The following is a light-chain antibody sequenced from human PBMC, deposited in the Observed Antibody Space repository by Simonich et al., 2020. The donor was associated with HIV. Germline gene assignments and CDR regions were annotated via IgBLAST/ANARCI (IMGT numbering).Light chain of an antibody. CDR2: LGS. J-gene: IGKJ5*01. V-gene: IGKV2-28*01. CDR3: MQALQTPIT. Sequence: DLVMTQSPLSLPVTPGEPASISCRSSQSLQHSNGYNYFDWYLQKPGQSPQLLIYLGSNRASGVPDRFSGSGSGTDFTLKISRVEAEDVGVYYCMQALQTPITFGQGTRLEIK. CDR1: QSLQHSNGYNY.